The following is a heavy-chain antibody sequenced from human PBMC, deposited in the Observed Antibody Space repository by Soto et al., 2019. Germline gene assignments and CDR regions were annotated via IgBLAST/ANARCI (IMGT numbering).Heavy chain of an antibody. D-gene: IGHD3-10*01. CDR2: ISAYNGNT. V-gene: IGHV1-18*01. CDR3: ARGRFAPPYYYGSGSSYYYSSGMDV. Sequence: ASVKVSCKASGGTFTSYGISWVRQAPGQGLEWMGWISAYNGNTNYAQKLQGRVTMTTDTTTITAYMELSSLRSEDTAVYYCARGRFAPPYYYGSGSSYYYSSGMDVWGKGTTVTVSS. CDR1: GGTFTSYG. J-gene: IGHJ6*04.